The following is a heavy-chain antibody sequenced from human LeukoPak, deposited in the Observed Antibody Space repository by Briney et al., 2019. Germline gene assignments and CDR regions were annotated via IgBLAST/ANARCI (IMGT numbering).Heavy chain of an antibody. CDR2: ISDSGDKT. V-gene: IGHV3-23*01. J-gene: IGHJ4*02. CDR3: AKDELAND. Sequence: PGGSLRLSCAASGFTFSNYAMSWVRQAPGKGLECVSAISDSGDKTDYADSVRGRFTIYRDNSKDTLYLQMNSLGAADTAVYYCAKDELANDWGQGTLVTVSS. D-gene: IGHD3-10*01. CDR1: GFTFSNYA.